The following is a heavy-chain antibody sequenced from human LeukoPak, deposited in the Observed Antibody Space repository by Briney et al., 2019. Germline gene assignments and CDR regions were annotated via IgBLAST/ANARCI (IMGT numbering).Heavy chain of an antibody. V-gene: IGHV3-23*01. Sequence: GGSLRLSCAASGFTFSSYAMSWLRQAPEKGLEWASGISSSGGSTYYADSVKGRFTISRDNSKNTLYLQMNSLRAEDTALYYCAKRHLIADRGLEYWGQGTLVTVSS. J-gene: IGHJ4*02. CDR3: AKRHLIADRGLEY. CDR2: ISSSGGST. CDR1: GFTFSSYA. D-gene: IGHD3-16*02.